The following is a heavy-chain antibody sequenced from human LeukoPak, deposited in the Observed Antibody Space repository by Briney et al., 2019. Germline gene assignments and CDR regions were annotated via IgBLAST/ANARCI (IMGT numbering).Heavy chain of an antibody. CDR3: ARIAARGWAFVDY. V-gene: IGHV1-2*02. CDR2: INPNSGGT. J-gene: IGHJ4*02. CDR1: GYTFTGYY. D-gene: IGHD6-6*01. Sequence: ASVKASCKASGYTFTGYYMHWVRQAPGQGLEWMGWINPNSGGTNYAQKLQGRVTMTRDTSISTAYMELSRLRSDDTAVYYCARIAARGWAFVDYWGQGTLVTVSS.